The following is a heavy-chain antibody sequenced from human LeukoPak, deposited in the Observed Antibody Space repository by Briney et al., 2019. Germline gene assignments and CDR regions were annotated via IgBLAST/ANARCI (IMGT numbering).Heavy chain of an antibody. D-gene: IGHD3-16*01. CDR2: INHSGST. CDR1: GGSFSGYY. V-gene: IGHV4-34*01. CDR3: AKWGRLYYFYYMDV. J-gene: IGHJ6*03. Sequence: SETLSLTCAVYGGSFSGYYWSWIRQPPGKGLEWIGEINHSGSTNYNPSLKSRVTISVDTSKNQFSLKLSSVTAADTAVYYCAKWGRLYYFYYMDVWGKGTTVTISS.